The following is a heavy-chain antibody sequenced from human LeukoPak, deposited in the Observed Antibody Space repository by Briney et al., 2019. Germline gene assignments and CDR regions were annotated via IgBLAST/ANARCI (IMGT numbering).Heavy chain of an antibody. Sequence: SETLSLTCTVSGGSISSSSYYWGRIRQPPGKGLEWIGSIYYSGSTYYNPSLQSRVTISVDTSKNQFSLKLTSVTAADAAAYYCARDWAEHIVVVTGDDAFDIWGQGTMVTVSS. CDR3: ARDWAEHIVVVTGDDAFDI. CDR1: GGSISSSSYY. J-gene: IGHJ3*02. D-gene: IGHD2-21*02. V-gene: IGHV4-39*07. CDR2: IYYSGST.